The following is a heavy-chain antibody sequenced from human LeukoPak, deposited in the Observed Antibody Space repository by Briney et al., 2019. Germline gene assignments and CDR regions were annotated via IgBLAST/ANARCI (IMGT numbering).Heavy chain of an antibody. J-gene: IGHJ4*02. Sequence: GGSLRLSCAASGFTFSSYAMHWVRQAPGKGLEWVAVISYDGSNKYYADSVKGRFTISRDNSKNTLYLQMNSLRAEDTAVYYCARPLTPYIAALDYWGQGTLVTVSS. CDR3: ARPLTPYIAALDY. V-gene: IGHV3-30-3*01. CDR2: ISYDGSNK. CDR1: GFTFSSYA. D-gene: IGHD6-6*01.